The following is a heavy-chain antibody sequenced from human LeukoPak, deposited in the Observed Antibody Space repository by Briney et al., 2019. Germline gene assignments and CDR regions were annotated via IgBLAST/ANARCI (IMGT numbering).Heavy chain of an antibody. D-gene: IGHD1-1*01. V-gene: IGHV1-18*04. Sequence: GASVKVFCKASGHSFTSYGVSWVRQAPGQGLEWMGWISTYSGNTNYAQKFQGRVTMTTDTSTSTAYMELRSLRYDDTAVYYCARDLPGTIGTTAWFDPWGQGTLVTVSS. CDR3: ARDLPGTIGTTAWFDP. CDR1: GHSFTSYG. CDR2: ISTYSGNT. J-gene: IGHJ5*02.